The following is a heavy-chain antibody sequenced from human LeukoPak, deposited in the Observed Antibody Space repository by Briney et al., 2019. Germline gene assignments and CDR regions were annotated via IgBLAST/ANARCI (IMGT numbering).Heavy chain of an antibody. D-gene: IGHD6-13*01. CDR2: ISWSSGSI. CDR1: GFTFDDYA. V-gene: IGHV3-9*01. J-gene: IGHJ4*02. Sequence: GGSLRLSRAASGFTFDDYAMHWVRRAPGKGLEWVSSISWSSGSIGYADSVKGRFTVSRDNAKNSLFLQMNTLRPEDTALYYCAKDATAAADVSPLVDWGQGTLVTVSS. CDR3: AKDATAAADVSPLVD.